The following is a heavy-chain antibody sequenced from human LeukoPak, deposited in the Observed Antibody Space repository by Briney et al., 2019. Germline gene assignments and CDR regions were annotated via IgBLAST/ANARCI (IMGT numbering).Heavy chain of an antibody. Sequence: AGRSLRLSCAASGFTFSSYAMHWVRQAPGKGLEWVAVISYDGSNKYYADSVKGRFTISRDNSKNTLYLQMNSLRAEDTAVYYCARESDGVATISDWGQGTLVTVSS. J-gene: IGHJ4*02. CDR2: ISYDGSNK. V-gene: IGHV3-30-3*01. D-gene: IGHD5-12*01. CDR1: GFTFSSYA. CDR3: ARESDGVATISD.